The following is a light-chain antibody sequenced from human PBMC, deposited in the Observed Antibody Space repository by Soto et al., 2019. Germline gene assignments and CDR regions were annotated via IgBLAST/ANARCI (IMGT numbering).Light chain of an antibody. V-gene: IGKV1-39*01. CDR3: QQNYNSPRT. Sequence: DIQMTQSPSSLSASVGDRVTITCRASQSISSYLNWYQQKPGKAPKLLLSVAPGFQGEVPSYFSGSGSGTDFTLTISSLQPEDFATYYCQQNYNSPRTFGQGTKVEIK. CDR2: VAP. J-gene: IGKJ1*01. CDR1: QSISSY.